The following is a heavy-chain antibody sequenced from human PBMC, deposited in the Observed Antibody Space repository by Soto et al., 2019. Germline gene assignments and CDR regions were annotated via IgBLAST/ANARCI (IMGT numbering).Heavy chain of an antibody. D-gene: IGHD3-3*01. CDR1: GGTLSSFINYP. J-gene: IGHJ4*02. V-gene: IGHV1-69*06. CDR2: IVPNVGTV. Sequence: QMQLVQSGAEVKKPGSSVKVSCKASGGTLSSFINYPINWVRQAPGQGLEWMGGIVPNVGTVNYAQKFQGRVTITADKSTGTAYMELSSLRSEDTALYYCARRDTSGFLRYFDNWGQGTLFPVSS. CDR3: ARRDTSGFLRYFDN.